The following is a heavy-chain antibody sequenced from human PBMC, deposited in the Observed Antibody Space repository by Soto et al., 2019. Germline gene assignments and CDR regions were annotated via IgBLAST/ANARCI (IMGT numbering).Heavy chain of an antibody. J-gene: IGHJ6*02. Sequence: SETLSLTCTVSGGSISNYYWSWIRQPPGKGLEWIGYIYKSGSTNYNPSLKSRVTISADTSKNQFSLKLSSVTAADTAVYYCARAYYYDSSGYYNTYGMDVWGQGTTVTVSS. CDR3: ARAYYYDSSGYYNTYGMDV. CDR1: GGSISNYY. D-gene: IGHD3-22*01. V-gene: IGHV4-59*01. CDR2: IYKSGST.